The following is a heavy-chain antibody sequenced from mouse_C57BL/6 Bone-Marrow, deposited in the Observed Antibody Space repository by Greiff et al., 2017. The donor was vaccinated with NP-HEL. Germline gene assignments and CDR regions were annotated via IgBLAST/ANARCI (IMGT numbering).Heavy chain of an antibody. CDR2: IYPRSGNT. CDR1: GYTFTSYG. V-gene: IGHV1-81*01. J-gene: IGHJ2*01. CDR3: ARGRLRLYYFDY. D-gene: IGHD2-4*01. Sequence: VQLKESGAELARPGASVKLSCKASGYTFTSYGISWVKQRTGQGLEWIGEIYPRSGNTYYNEKFKGKATLTADKSSSTAYMELRSLTSEDSAVYFCARGRLRLYYFDYWGQGTTLTVSS.